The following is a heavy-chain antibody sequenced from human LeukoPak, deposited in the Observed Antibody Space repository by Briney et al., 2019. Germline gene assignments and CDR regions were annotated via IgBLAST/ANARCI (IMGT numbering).Heavy chain of an antibody. CDR2: IIPILGIA. D-gene: IGHD2-2*01. CDR3: ARDTKDIVVVPAATWGIGWFDP. V-gene: IGHV1-69*04. Sequence: GASVKVSCKASGYTFTSYDINWVRQAPGQGLEWMGRIIPILGIANYAQKFQGRVTITADKSTSTAYMELSSLRSEDTAVYYCARDTKDIVVVPAATWGIGWFDPWGQGTLVTVSS. CDR1: GYTFTSYD. J-gene: IGHJ5*02.